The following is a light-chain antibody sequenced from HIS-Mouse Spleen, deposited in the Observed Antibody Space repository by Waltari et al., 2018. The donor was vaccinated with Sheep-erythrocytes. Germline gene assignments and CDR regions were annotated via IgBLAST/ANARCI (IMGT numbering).Light chain of an antibody. CDR3: QSADSSGTYRVV. Sequence: SYDLTQPPSVSVSPGHTARIPCSGPALPKPSPYWYQQKPGQAPVLVIYKDSERPSGIPERFSGSSSGTTVTLTISGVQAEDEADYYCQSADSSGTYRVVFGGGTKLTVL. CDR1: ALPKPS. CDR2: KDS. V-gene: IGLV3-25*03. J-gene: IGLJ2*01.